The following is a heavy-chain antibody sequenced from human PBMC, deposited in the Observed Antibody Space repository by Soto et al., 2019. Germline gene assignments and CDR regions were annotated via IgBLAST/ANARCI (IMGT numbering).Heavy chain of an antibody. J-gene: IGHJ4*02. V-gene: IGHV3-7*04. CDR2: IKQDGSET. CDR1: GFTFSNYW. Sequence: EVQPVESGGGLVQPGGSLRLSCTVSGFTFSNYWMTWVRQIPGKGLEWVANIKQDGSETYYVDSVKGRFTVSRDNANNSMYLQMNSLRVEDTAVYYCARDYLWGQGTLVTVSS. CDR3: ARDYL.